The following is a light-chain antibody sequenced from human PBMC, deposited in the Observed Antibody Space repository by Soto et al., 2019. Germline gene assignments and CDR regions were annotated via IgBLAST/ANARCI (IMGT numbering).Light chain of an antibody. CDR2: DAS. CDR1: QSISSW. V-gene: IGKV1-5*01. CDR3: QQYNSYPT. J-gene: IGKJ1*01. Sequence: DIQMTQSPSTLSASVGDRVTITCRASQSISSWLAWYQQKPGKAPKLLIYDASSLESGVPSRFSGSGYGTEFTLTISSLQPDDFATYYCQQYNSYPTFGQGTKVEIK.